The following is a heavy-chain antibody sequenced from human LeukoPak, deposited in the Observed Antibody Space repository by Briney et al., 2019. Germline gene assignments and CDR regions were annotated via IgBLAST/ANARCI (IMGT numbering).Heavy chain of an antibody. CDR3: ARDGSDITMISVGHGWYFDL. CDR2: IYTSVST. Sequence: SETLSPTCTVSGGSISSYYSSWIRQPAGKGLGWIGRIYTSVSTNYNTSPKSRVTMSVDTPTNKISLNMSSVTAAETAVYYCARDGSDITMISVGHGWYFDLWGRGTLVTVSS. V-gene: IGHV4-4*07. D-gene: IGHD3-22*01. J-gene: IGHJ2*01. CDR1: GGSISSYY.